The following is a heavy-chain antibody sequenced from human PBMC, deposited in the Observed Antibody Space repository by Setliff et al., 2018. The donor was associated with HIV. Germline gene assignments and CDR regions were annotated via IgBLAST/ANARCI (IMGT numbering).Heavy chain of an antibody. CDR1: GVSTSSSTYY. D-gene: IGHD1-1*01. CDR3: ARDWNHYFYYMDV. Sequence: PSETLSLTCSVSGVSTSSSTYYWGWIRQPPGKGLEWIGEINHSGSTNYNPSLKSRVTISVGTSKNQFSLKLTSVTAADTAVYYCARDWNHYFYYMDVWGKGTTVTVSS. V-gene: IGHV4-39*07. CDR2: INHSGST. J-gene: IGHJ6*03.